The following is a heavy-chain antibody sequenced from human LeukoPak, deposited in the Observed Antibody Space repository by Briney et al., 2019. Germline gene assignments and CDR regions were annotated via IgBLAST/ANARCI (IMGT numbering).Heavy chain of an antibody. CDR2: INPHTGDT. D-gene: IGHD3-10*01. Sequence: ASVKVSCKASGYTFSGYFIHWVRQAPGQGLEWMGWINPHTGDTNSAQNFQGRVTMTRDTSITTTYMELISLTSDDTALYYCARILAAYGSPSPRFGSWGQLALVSVSS. V-gene: IGHV1-2*02. CDR1: GYTFSGYF. J-gene: IGHJ4*02. CDR3: ARILAAYGSPSPRFGS.